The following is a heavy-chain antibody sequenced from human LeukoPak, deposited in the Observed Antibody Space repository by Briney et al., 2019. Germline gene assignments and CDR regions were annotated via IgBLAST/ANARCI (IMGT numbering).Heavy chain of an antibody. Sequence: SVKVSCKASGGTFSSYAISWVRQAPGQGLVWMGGIIPIFGTANYAQKFQGRVTITADESTSTAYMELSSLRSEDTAVYYCARRAAMDDWYFDLWGRGTLVTVSS. CDR3: ARRAAMDDWYFDL. J-gene: IGHJ2*01. CDR2: IIPIFGTA. D-gene: IGHD5-18*01. V-gene: IGHV1-69*01. CDR1: GGTFSSYA.